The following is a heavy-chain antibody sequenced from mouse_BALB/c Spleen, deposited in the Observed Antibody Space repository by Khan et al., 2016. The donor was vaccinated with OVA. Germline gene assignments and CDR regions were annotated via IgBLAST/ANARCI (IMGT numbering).Heavy chain of an antibody. CDR1: GFSLTSYG. J-gene: IGHJ4*01. Sequence: QVQLQQPGPGLVQPSQSLSITCTASGFSLTSYGVHWVRQSPGKGLEWLGVIWRGGSTAYNAAFISRLSISKDNSKTQVMFKMNSLQAKSTAIYYCDRVFIGTTDYAMDYWGQGTLVTVSS. V-gene: IGHV2-2*02. D-gene: IGHD2-14*01. CDR3: DRVFIGTTDYAMDY. CDR2: IWRGGST.